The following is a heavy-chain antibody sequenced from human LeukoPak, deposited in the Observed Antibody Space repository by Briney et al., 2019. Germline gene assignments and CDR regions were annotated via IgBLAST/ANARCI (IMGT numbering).Heavy chain of an antibody. Sequence: ASVKVSCKASGYTFTGYYMHWVRQAPGQGLEWMGWINPNSGGTNYAQKFQGWVTMTRDTSISTAYMELSRLRSDDTAVYYCARDKACCSGGSCYAPVSDAFDIWGQGTMVTVSS. J-gene: IGHJ3*02. CDR1: GYTFTGYY. CDR2: INPNSGGT. CDR3: ARDKACCSGGSCYAPVSDAFDI. V-gene: IGHV1-2*04. D-gene: IGHD2-15*01.